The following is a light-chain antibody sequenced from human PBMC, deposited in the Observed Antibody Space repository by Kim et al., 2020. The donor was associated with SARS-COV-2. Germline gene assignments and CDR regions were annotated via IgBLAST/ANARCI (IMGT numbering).Light chain of an antibody. V-gene: IGKV1-5*03. Sequence: DIQMTQSPSTLSASVGYRVTITCRASQSISSWLAWYQQKPGKAPKLLIYKASSLESGVPSRFSGSGSGTEFTLTISSLQPDDFATYYCQQSGTFGQGTKVDIK. CDR3: QQSGT. CDR2: KAS. CDR1: QSISSW. J-gene: IGKJ1*01.